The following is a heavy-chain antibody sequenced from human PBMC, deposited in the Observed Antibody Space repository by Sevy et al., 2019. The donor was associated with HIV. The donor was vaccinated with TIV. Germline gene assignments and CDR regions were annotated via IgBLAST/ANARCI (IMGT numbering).Heavy chain of an antibody. CDR1: GYTVTSYD. D-gene: IGHD2-2*01. Sequence: ASVKVSCKASGYTVTSYDINWVRQATGQGLEWMGWTNPNSGNTGYAQKFQGRVTMTRNTSISTAYMELSSLRSEDTAVYYCARFLSTSYYYYSAMDVWGQGTTVTVSS. J-gene: IGHJ6*02. CDR2: TNPNSGNT. V-gene: IGHV1-8*01. CDR3: ARFLSTSYYYYSAMDV.